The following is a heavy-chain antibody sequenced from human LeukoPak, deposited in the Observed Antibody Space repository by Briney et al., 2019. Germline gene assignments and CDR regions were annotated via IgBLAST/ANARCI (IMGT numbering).Heavy chain of an antibody. Sequence: RTSETLSLICAVSGYSISSGYYWGWIRQPPGKGLEWIGSIYHSGSTSYNPCLKSRVTISVDTPKNQFSLKLSSVTAADTAVYYCARGVDIVVVPAAMCAFDIWGQGTMVTVSS. CDR2: IYHSGST. D-gene: IGHD2-2*01. CDR3: ARGVDIVVVPAAMCAFDI. CDR1: GYSISSGYY. V-gene: IGHV4-38-2*01. J-gene: IGHJ3*02.